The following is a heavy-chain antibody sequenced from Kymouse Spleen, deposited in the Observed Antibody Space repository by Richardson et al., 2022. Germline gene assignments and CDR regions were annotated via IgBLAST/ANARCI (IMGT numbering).Heavy chain of an antibody. V-gene: IGHV4-39*01. CDR1: GGSISSSSYY. D-gene: IGHD3-9*01. Sequence: QLQLQESGPGLVKPSETLSLTCTVSGGSISSSSYYWGWIRQPPGKGLEWIGSIYYSGSTYYNPSLKSRVTISVDTSKNQFSLKLSSVTAADTAVYYCASLLRYFDWLFPFDYWGQGTLVTVSS. J-gene: IGHJ4*02. CDR2: IYYSGST. CDR3: ASLLRYFDWLFPFDY.